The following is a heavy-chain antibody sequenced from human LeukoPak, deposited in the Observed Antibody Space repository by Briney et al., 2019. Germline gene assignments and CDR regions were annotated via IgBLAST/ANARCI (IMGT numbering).Heavy chain of an antibody. D-gene: IGHD1-26*01. Sequence: GGSLRLSCTASGLTLSNYWMIWVRQTPGKGLQWVAKIKQDGSEKYYVDSVKGRFTISRDNAENSLYLQMNSLRVEDTAVYYCAARSSGNPYFWGQGTLVTVSS. J-gene: IGHJ4*02. CDR1: GLTLSNYW. CDR3: AARSSGNPYF. V-gene: IGHV3-7*03. CDR2: IKQDGSEK.